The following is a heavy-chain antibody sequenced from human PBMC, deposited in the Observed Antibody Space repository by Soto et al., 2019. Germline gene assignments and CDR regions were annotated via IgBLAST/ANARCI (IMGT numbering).Heavy chain of an antibody. CDR1: GYSVSSDSY. CDR3: ARVHVMVVAGSTFDY. D-gene: IGHD2-15*01. Sequence: SETLSLTCLVSGYSVSSDSYWAWIRQSPGKGLEWIVTMYHGGTTFYSPSLKSRVTMSLDTSKNQFSLKLSSVTDADTAIYYCARVHVMVVAGSTFDYWGQGIPVTVSS. CDR2: MYHGGTT. J-gene: IGHJ4*02. V-gene: IGHV4-38-2*01.